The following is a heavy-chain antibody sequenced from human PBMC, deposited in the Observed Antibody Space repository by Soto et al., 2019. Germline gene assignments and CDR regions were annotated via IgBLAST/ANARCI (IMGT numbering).Heavy chain of an antibody. CDR2: INPNSGGT. D-gene: IGHD3-22*01. V-gene: IGHV1-2*02. CDR3: ARHYPPHCYHSSGYHVGGSLDL. J-gene: IGHJ4*02. CDR1: GYTFTGYY. Sequence: GASVKVSCKASGYTFTGYYMHWVRQAPGQGLEWMGWINPNSGGTNYAQKFQGRVTMTRDTSISTAYMELSRLRFDDTAVYYCARHYPPHCYHSSGYHVGGSLDLRGQGTPVTVSS.